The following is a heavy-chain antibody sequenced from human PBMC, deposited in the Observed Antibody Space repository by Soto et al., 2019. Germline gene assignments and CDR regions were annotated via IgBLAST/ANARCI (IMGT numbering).Heavy chain of an antibody. CDR1: GYSFTSYW. D-gene: IGHD5-18*01. J-gene: IGHJ4*02. CDR2: IYPGDSDT. V-gene: IGHV5-51*01. Sequence: GESLKISCKGSGYSFTSYWIGWVRQMPGKGLEWMGIIYPGDSDTRYSPSFQGQVTISADKSISTAYLQWSSLKASDTAMYYCEVGYSYGYTPNYFDYWGQGTLVTVSS. CDR3: EVGYSYGYTPNYFDY.